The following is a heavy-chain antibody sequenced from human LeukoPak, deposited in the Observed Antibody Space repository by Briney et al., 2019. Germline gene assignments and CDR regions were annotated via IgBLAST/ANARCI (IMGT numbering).Heavy chain of an antibody. V-gene: IGHV3-30-3*01. J-gene: IGHJ4*02. Sequence: RSGGSLRLSCAASGFTFSSYAMHWVRQAPGKGPEWVAVISYDGSNKYYADSVKGRFTISRDNSKNTLCLQMNSLRAEDTAVYYCWVCYDSSGYPHNFDYWGQGTLVTVSS. CDR1: GFTFSSYA. CDR3: WVCYDSSGYPHNFDY. D-gene: IGHD3-22*01. CDR2: ISYDGSNK.